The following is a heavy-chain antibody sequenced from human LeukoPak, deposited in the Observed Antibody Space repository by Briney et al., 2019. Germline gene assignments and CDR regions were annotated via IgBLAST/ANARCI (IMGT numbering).Heavy chain of an antibody. D-gene: IGHD3-3*01. Sequence: SETLSLTCTVSGGPISSYYWSWIRQPPGKGLEWIGYIYYTGSTNYNPSLKSRVTISVDTSKNQFSLKLTSVTAADTAVYYCARGGGLMGGENWFDPWGQGTLVTVSS. CDR1: GGPISSYY. CDR3: ARGGGLMGGENWFDP. CDR2: IYYTGST. V-gene: IGHV4-59*01. J-gene: IGHJ5*02.